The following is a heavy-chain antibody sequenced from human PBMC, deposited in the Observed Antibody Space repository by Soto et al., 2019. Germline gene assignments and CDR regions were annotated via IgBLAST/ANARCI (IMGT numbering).Heavy chain of an antibody. CDR2: ISYDGSNT. CDR1: GFTFSSYA. CDR3: ARDLGAYSSSGRYYYGMEV. D-gene: IGHD6-13*01. V-gene: IGHV3-30-3*01. J-gene: IGHJ6*02. Sequence: GSLRLSCAASGFTFSSYAMHWVRQAPGKGLEWVAVISYDGSNTYYADSVKGRFTISRDNSKNALYLQMNSLRAEDTAVYYCARDLGAYSSSGRYYYGMEVWGQGTTVTVSS.